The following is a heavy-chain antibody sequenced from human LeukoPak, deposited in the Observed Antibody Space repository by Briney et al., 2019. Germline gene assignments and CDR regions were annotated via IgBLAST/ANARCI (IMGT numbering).Heavy chain of an antibody. CDR2: FDPEGGET. V-gene: IGHV1-24*01. D-gene: IGHD1-26*01. CDR3: ATDRSWELRANYYGMDV. CDR1: GYTLTELS. J-gene: IGHJ6*02. Sequence: GASVKVSCKVSGYTLTELSMHWVRQAPGKGLEWMGGFDPEGGETIYAQKFQGRVTMTEDTSTDTAYMELSSLRSEDTAVYYCATDRSWELRANYYGMDVWGQGTTVTVSS.